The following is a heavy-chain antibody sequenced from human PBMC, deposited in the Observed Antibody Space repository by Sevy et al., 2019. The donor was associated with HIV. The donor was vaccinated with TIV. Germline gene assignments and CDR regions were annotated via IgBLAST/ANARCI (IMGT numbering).Heavy chain of an antibody. J-gene: IGHJ4*02. CDR3: ARDLEFYDSGDYGPAFMPDY. D-gene: IGHD4-17*01. Sequence: GGSLRLSCAASGFTFSSYGMHWVRQGPGKGLEWDAVIWFDGSNTYYADSVKSRFTISRDIAKNTLHLQMNSLRAEDTAVYYCARDLEFYDSGDYGPAFMPDYWGQGTLVTVSS. CDR1: GFTFSSYG. V-gene: IGHV3-33*01. CDR2: IWFDGSNT.